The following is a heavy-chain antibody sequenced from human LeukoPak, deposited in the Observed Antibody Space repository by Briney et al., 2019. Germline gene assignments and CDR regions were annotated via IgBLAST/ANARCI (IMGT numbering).Heavy chain of an antibody. D-gene: IGHD2-15*01. CDR1: GFTFSSYW. CDR3: VRGTIQEPGRVEY. V-gene: IGHV3-74*03. J-gene: IGHJ4*02. CDR2: VNGDGRST. Sequence: PGGSLRLSCAASGFTFSSYWMHWGRQAPGKGLVWVSRVNGDGRSTAYVDSVKGRFTISRDNAKNTLYLQMNSLRAEDTAVYYCVRGTIQEPGRVEYWGQGTLVTVSS.